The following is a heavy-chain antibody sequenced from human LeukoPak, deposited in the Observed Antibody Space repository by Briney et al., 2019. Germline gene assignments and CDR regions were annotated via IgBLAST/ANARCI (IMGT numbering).Heavy chain of an antibody. Sequence: SETLSLTCTVSGGSISSGGYYWSWIRQHPGKGLEWIGYIYYSGSTYYNPSLKSRVTISVDTSKNQFSLKLSSVTAADTAVYYCARGGNWNYVDYWSQGTLVTVSS. CDR1: GGSISSGGYY. J-gene: IGHJ4*02. CDR2: IYYSGST. V-gene: IGHV4-31*03. CDR3: ARGGNWNYVDY. D-gene: IGHD1-20*01.